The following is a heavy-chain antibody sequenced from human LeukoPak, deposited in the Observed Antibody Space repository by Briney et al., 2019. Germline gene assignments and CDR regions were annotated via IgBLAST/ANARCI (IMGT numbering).Heavy chain of an antibody. CDR3: AKDMGYCSSATCYGLDY. D-gene: IGHD2-2*01. V-gene: IGHV3-66*01. Sequence: GGSLRLSCVASGFTVSSNYMSWVRQAPGKGLEWVSVIYSGGSTYYADSVKGRFTFSRDNSKNTLFLQMNSLRAEDTAIYYCAKDMGYCSSATCYGLDYWGQGTLVTVSS. CDR2: IYSGGST. J-gene: IGHJ4*02. CDR1: GFTVSSNY.